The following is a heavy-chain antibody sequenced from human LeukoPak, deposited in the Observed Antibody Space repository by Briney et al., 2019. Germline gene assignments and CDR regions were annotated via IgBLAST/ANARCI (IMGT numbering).Heavy chain of an antibody. CDR2: IIPIFGTA. Sequence: GSSVKVSCKASGGTFSSYAISWVRQAPGQGLEWMGGIIPIFGTANYAQKFQGRVTITRDTSASTAYMELSSLRSEDMAVYYCARENELWLHFDYWGQGTLVTVSS. D-gene: IGHD5-18*01. V-gene: IGHV1-69*05. J-gene: IGHJ4*02. CDR3: ARENELWLHFDY. CDR1: GGTFSSYA.